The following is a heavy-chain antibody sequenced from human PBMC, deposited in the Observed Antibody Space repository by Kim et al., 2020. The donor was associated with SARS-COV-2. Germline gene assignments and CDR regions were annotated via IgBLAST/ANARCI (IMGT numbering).Heavy chain of an antibody. D-gene: IGHD1-26*01. Sequence: SVNGRFTISRDNAKNTLYLQMNSLRAEATALYYCARGILRTKGAFDIWGQGAMVTVSS. J-gene: IGHJ3*02. CDR3: ARGILRTKGAFDI. V-gene: IGHV3-74*01.